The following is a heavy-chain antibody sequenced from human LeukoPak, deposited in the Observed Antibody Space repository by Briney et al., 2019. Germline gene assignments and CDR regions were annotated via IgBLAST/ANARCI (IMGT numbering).Heavy chain of an antibody. CDR3: ARWRGGQSEFDS. CDR1: GFTFSSYS. V-gene: IGHV3-7*01. CDR2: IMQDVSAK. Sequence: PGGSLRLSCAASGFTFSSYSMSWVRQAPGKGLEWVAFIMQDVSAKDYVDSLRGRVTISRDNAKNSLYLQMNSLRVDDTAVYYCARWRGGQSEFDSWGQGTLVTVSS. J-gene: IGHJ4*02. D-gene: IGHD3-16*01.